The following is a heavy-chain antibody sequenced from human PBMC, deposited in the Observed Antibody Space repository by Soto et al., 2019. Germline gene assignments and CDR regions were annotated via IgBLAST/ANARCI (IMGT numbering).Heavy chain of an antibody. V-gene: IGHV1-46*01. Sequence: QVQLVQSGAEVKKPGASVKVTCQTSGYTFTSYYIHWVRQAPGQGLAWMGIINPSGGYTKYSKKFQARVTMTRDAATNIVYMDLSSLTSEDTAVYYCARSQSMGVCIASVSTSARGLDVWGQGTTVTVSS. D-gene: IGHD2-21*01. CDR1: GYTFTSYY. J-gene: IGHJ6*02. CDR2: INPSGGYT. CDR3: ARSQSMGVCIASVSTSARGLDV.